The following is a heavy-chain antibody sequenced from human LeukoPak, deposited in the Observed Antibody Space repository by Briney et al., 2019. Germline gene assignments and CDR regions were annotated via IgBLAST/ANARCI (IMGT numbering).Heavy chain of an antibody. J-gene: IGHJ4*02. CDR1: GYTFTSYG. CDR2: IIPIFGTA. CDR3: ALQYYYDSSGYYTY. D-gene: IGHD3-22*01. V-gene: IGHV1-69*05. Sequence: AASVKVSCKASGYTFTSYGISWVRQAPGQGLEWMGGIIPIFGTANYAQKFQGRVTITTDESTSTAYMELSSLRPEDTAVYYCALQYYYDSSGYYTYWGQGTLVTVSS.